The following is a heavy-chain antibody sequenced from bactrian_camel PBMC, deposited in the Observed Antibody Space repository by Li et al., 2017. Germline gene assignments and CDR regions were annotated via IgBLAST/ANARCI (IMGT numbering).Heavy chain of an antibody. J-gene: IGHJ4*01. Sequence: HVQLVESGGGSVQAGGSLRLSCTTSGAIYSSNCMGFFRQPPGKKREAVATLYFEDDGAYYADSVKDRFTISKDYAKNTLYLQLNSLKPEDTSMHYCAARSGGYCGYLLQTSAAWSYWGQGTQVTVS. CDR1: GAIYSSNC. V-gene: IGHV3S54*01. D-gene: IGHD2*01. CDR2: LYFEDDGA. CDR3: AARSGGYCGYLLQTSAAWSY.